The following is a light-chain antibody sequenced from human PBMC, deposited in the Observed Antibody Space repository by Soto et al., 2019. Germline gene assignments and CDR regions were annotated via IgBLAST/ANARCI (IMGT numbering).Light chain of an antibody. CDR2: DAS. Sequence: ELVLTQSPATLSLSPGDSATLSCRASQSVSSYLAWYQQKPGQAPRLLIYDASNRATGIPARFSGSGSGTDFTLTISSLEPEDFAVYYCQQRSNWTCGQGTKVDIK. J-gene: IGKJ1*01. CDR3: QQRSNWT. CDR1: QSVSSY. V-gene: IGKV3-11*01.